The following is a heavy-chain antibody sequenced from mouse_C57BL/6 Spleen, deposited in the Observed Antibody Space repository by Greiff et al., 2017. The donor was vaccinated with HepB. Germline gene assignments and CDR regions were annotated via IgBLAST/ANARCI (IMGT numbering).Heavy chain of an antibody. J-gene: IGHJ1*03. CDR2: IDPSDSYT. CDR3: ARRGPYYCSRYFDV. V-gene: IGHV1-50*01. D-gene: IGHD1-1*01. Sequence: QVQLQQPGAELVKPGASVKLSCKASGYTFTSYWMQWVKQRPGQGLEWIGEIDPSDSYTNYNQKFKGKATLTVDTSSSTAYMQLSSLTSEDSAVYYCARRGPYYCSRYFDVWGTGTTVTVSS. CDR1: GYTFTSYW.